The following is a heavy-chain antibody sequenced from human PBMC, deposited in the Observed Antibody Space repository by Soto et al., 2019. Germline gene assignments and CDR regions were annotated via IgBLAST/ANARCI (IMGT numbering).Heavy chain of an antibody. Sequence: QVQVVQSGAEVKRPGSSVKVSCTASGGTFSNHAINWVRQAPGQGLEWMGVIIPIFGTTDYAQEFQGRVSFTADESTTTAYMELSSLRSEDTAMYYCATDQTREGTYDGNSLDYWGQRTLLTVSS. D-gene: IGHD5-12*01. V-gene: IGHV1-69*12. J-gene: IGHJ4*02. CDR3: ATDQTREGTYDGNSLDY. CDR2: IIPIFGTT. CDR1: GGTFSNHA.